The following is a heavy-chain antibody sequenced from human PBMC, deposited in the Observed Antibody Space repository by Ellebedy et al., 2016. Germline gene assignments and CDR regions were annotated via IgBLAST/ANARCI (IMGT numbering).Heavy chain of an antibody. V-gene: IGHV1-46*04. CDR2: INPSGGGT. CDR1: GYTFANYD. J-gene: IGHJ4*02. CDR3: VRDGGREGYSGRGPPDY. Sequence: ASVKVSCKASGYTFANYDMHWVRQATGQGLVWMGIINPSGGGTDYAQNLQGRVTMTRDTSTSTVYMELSSLKSEDTAVYYCVRDGGREGYSGRGPPDYWGQGTLVTVSS. D-gene: IGHD5-24*01.